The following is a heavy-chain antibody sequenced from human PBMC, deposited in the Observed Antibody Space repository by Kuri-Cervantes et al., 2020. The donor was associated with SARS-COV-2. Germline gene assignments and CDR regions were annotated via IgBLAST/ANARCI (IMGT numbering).Heavy chain of an antibody. D-gene: IGHD2-15*01. CDR2: ISYDGSNK. Sequence: GESLKISCAASGFTFSSYAMHWVRQAPGKGLEWVAVISYDGSNKYYADSVKGRFTISRDNSKNTLYLQMNSLRADDTAVYYCAKTGMATYSNFDYWGQGTLVTVSS. J-gene: IGHJ4*02. CDR1: GFTFSSYA. V-gene: IGHV3-30-3*01. CDR3: AKTGMATYSNFDY.